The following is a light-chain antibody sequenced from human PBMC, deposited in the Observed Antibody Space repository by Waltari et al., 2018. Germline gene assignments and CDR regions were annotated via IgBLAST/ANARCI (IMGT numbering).Light chain of an antibody. J-gene: IGKJ4*01. V-gene: IGKV1-9*01. CDR1: QGISNY. Sequence: DIQLTQSPSFLSASVRDRVTITCRASQGISNYLPWYQKNPGKAPKLLTYSASTLQSGVPSRFSGSGSGTEFSLTISSLQPEDFATYYCQQLNSYPLTFGGGTKVEIK. CDR3: QQLNSYPLT. CDR2: SAS.